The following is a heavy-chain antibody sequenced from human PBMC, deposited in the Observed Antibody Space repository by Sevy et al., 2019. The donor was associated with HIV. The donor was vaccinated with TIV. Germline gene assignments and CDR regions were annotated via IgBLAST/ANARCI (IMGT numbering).Heavy chain of an antibody. CDR3: AREEEGYVWGTSRDLSFFDY. J-gene: IGHJ4*02. V-gene: IGHV3-21*01. CDR1: GFTFSSYT. D-gene: IGHD3-16*02. Sequence: GGSLRLSCAVSGFTFSSYTMNWVRQAPGKGLEWVSSISSSSSYIYYADSVKGRFTISRDNAKNSLYLQMKSLRGENMAVYYCAREEEGYVWGTSRDLSFFDYWGQGTLVTVSS. CDR2: ISSSSSYI.